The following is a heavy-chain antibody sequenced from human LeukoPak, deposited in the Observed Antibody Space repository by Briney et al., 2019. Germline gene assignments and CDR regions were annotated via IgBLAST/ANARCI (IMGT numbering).Heavy chain of an antibody. CDR1: GGSISSSSYY. Sequence: SETLSLTCTVSGGSISSSSYYWGWIRQPPGKGLEWIRYIYYSGSTYYNPSLKSRVTISVDTSKNQFSLKLSSVTAADTAVYYCARDGGTVVTPFDYWGQGTLVTVSS. V-gene: IGHV4-39*07. CDR3: ARDGGTVVTPFDY. J-gene: IGHJ4*02. CDR2: IYYSGST. D-gene: IGHD4-23*01.